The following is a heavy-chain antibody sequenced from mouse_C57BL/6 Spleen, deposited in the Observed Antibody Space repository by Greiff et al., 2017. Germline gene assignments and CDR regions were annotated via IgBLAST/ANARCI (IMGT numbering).Heavy chain of an antibody. CDR1: GFTFSDYG. D-gene: IGHD1-1*01. V-gene: IGHV5-17*01. CDR2: ISSGSSTI. CDR3: ARGDGSSPLYFDV. J-gene: IGHJ1*03. Sequence: EVKVVESGGGLVKPGGSLKLSCAASGFTFSDYGMHWVRQAPEKGLEWVAYISSGSSTIYYADTVKGRFTISRDNAKNTLFLQMTSLRSEDTAMYYCARGDGSSPLYFDVWGTGTTVTVSS.